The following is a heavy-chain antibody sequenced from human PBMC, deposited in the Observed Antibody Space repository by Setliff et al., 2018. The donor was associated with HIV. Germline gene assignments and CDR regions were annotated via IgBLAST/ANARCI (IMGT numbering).Heavy chain of an antibody. CDR3: ARAPRSPLRWRDNLLSSSSFFMDV. CDR1: GYIFTDYW. D-gene: IGHD2-21*01. J-gene: IGHJ6*03. Sequence: GESLKISCEASGYIFTDYWIGWVRQMPGKGLEWMGIIYPGDSDTRYSPSFQGQVAFSADKSISAVYLQWDSLKASDSAIYYCARAPRSPLRWRDNLLSSSSFFMDVWGKGTTVTVSS. CDR2: IYPGDSDT. V-gene: IGHV5-51*01.